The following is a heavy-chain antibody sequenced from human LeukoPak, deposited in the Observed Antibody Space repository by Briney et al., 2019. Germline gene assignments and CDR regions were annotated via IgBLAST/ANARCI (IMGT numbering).Heavy chain of an antibody. CDR3: AKGGDLLTGYYKGFDY. CDR2: ITWNSDKI. V-gene: IGHV3-9*01. Sequence: GRSLRLSCAASGFIFDNYAMYWVRHAPGKGLEGVSSITWNSDKIKYADSVRGRFTISRDNAKNSLYLQMDSLRAEDTAFYYCAKGGDLLTGYYKGFDYWGQGTLVTVSS. J-gene: IGHJ4*02. CDR1: GFIFDNYA. D-gene: IGHD3-9*01.